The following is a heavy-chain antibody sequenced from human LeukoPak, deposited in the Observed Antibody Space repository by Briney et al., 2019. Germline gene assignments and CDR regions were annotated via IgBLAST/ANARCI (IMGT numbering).Heavy chain of an antibody. D-gene: IGHD3-22*01. CDR1: GITLSNYA. V-gene: IGHV3-23*01. J-gene: IGHJ4*02. Sequence: GSLRLSCAVSGITLSNYAMSWVRQAPGKGLEWVAGSSGSGGGTHYADSVKGRFTISRDNPKNTLYLQMNNLRAGDTAVYFCAKRGVVIRVILVGFHKEAYYFDSWGQGALVTVSS. CDR2: SSGSGGGT. CDR3: AKRGVVIRVILVGFHKEAYYFDS.